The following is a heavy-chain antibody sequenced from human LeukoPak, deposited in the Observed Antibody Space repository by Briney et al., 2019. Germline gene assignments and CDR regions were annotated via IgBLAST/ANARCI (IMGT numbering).Heavy chain of an antibody. CDR3: ANLMRGYSGYADY. D-gene: IGHD5-12*01. CDR2: INPNSGGT. CDR1: GYTFTGYY. Sequence: ASVKVSCKASGYTFTGYYMHWVRQAPGQGLEWMGWINPNSGGTNYAQKFQGRVTMTRDTSISTAYMELSRLRSDDTAVYYCANLMRGYSGYADYWGQGTLVTVSP. V-gene: IGHV1-2*02. J-gene: IGHJ4*02.